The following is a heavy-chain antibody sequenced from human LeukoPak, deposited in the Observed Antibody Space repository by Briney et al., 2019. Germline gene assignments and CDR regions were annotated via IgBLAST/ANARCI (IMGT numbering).Heavy chain of an antibody. CDR3: AREAAVEMATTLIDY. CDR1: GGSISSSSYY. Sequence: SETLSLTCTVSGGSISSSSYYWGWIRQPPGKGLEWIGSIYYSGSTYYNPSLKSRGTISVDTSKNQFSLKLSSVTAADTAVYYCAREAAVEMATTLIDYWGQGTLVTVSS. V-gene: IGHV4-39*07. J-gene: IGHJ4*02. D-gene: IGHD5-24*01. CDR2: IYYSGST.